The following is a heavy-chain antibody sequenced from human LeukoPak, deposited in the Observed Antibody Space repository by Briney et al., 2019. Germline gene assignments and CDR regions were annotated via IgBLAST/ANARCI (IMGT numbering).Heavy chain of an antibody. CDR3: SRENGAFSPFGY. D-gene: IGHD2-8*01. J-gene: IGHJ4*02. CDR2: VYLSGLT. CDR1: GGSITSTNW. Sequence: SGTLSLTCGVSGGSITSTNWWSWVRQPPGRGLEWIGEVYLSGLTNYSPSLSSRVIMALDTSKNHLSLNLTSVTAADTAVYYCSRENGAFSPFGYWGQGTLVTVPS. V-gene: IGHV4-4*02.